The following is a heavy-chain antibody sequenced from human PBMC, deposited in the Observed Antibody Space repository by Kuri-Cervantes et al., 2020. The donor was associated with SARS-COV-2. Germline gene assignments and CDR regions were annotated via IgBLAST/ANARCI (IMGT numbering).Heavy chain of an antibody. D-gene: IGHD2-2*01. Sequence: ASVKVSWKASGYSLTNYDMIWVRQAPGQGLEWMGWIGTNNGNKVYAQKFQGRVTMTTDTSTNTASMELTSLRSDDTAVYYCARKGVVVPTPVDYYYAMDVWGQGTTVTVSS. CDR2: IGTNNGNK. J-gene: IGHJ6*02. V-gene: IGHV1-18*01. CDR1: GYSLTNYD. CDR3: ARKGVVVPTPVDYYYAMDV.